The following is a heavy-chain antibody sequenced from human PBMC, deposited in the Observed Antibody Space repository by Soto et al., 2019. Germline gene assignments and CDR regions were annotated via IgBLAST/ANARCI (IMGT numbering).Heavy chain of an antibody. Sequence: EVQLVESGGGLVQPGGSLRLSCAASGFTFSSYSMNWVRQAPGKGLEWVSYISSSSSTIYYADSVKGRFTISRDNAKNSLYLQMSGLRDEDTAVYYCAREGGNLNLFDPWGEGTLVTVSS. CDR2: ISSSSSTI. J-gene: IGHJ5*02. V-gene: IGHV3-48*02. D-gene: IGHD1-26*01. CDR3: AREGGNLNLFDP. CDR1: GFTFSSYS.